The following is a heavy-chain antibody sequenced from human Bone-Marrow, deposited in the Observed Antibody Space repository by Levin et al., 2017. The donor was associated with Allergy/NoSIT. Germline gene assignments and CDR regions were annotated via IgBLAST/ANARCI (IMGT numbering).Heavy chain of an antibody. Sequence: SCAASGFTFSSYAMHWVRQAPGKGLEWVAVISYDGSNKYYADSVKGRFTISRDNSKNTLYLQMNSLRAEDTAVYYCARDEQFDPWGQGTLVTVSS. CDR2: ISYDGSNK. CDR3: ARDEQFDP. CDR1: GFTFSSYA. V-gene: IGHV3-30-3*01. D-gene: IGHD1/OR15-1a*01. J-gene: IGHJ5*02.